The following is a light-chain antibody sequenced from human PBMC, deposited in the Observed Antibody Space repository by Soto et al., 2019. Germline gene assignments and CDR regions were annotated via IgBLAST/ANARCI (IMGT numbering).Light chain of an antibody. J-gene: IGKJ1*01. CDR2: DTS. Sequence: EILMTQSPATLSVSPGERATLSCRASQSVNINLAWYQQKPGQAPRLLIYDTSTRATGIPARFSGSGSGTEFTLTISSLQSEDFASYYCQHYNNWPRTFGQGTEVEIK. CDR3: QHYNNWPRT. CDR1: QSVNIN. V-gene: IGKV3-15*01.